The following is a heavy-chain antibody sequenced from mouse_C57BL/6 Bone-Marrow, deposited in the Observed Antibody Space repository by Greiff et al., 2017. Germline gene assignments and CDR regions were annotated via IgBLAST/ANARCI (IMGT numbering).Heavy chain of an antibody. CDR1: GYTFTSYW. CDR2: INPSNGGT. J-gene: IGHJ4*01. Sequence: QVQLKQPGTELVKPGASVKLSCKASGYTFTSYWMHWVKQRPGQGLEWLGNINPSNGGTNYNEKFKSKATLTVDKSSSTAYMQLSSLTSEDSAVYYCARGRLRLRVRNAMDYWGQGTSVTVSS. D-gene: IGHD3-2*02. V-gene: IGHV1-53*01. CDR3: ARGRLRLRVRNAMDY.